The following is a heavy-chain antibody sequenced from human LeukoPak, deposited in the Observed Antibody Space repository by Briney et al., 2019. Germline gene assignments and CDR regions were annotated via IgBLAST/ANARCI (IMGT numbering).Heavy chain of an antibody. V-gene: IGHV4-30-4*08. CDR3: ARAKDYDFWSGHPFDY. CDR1: GGSISSGSYY. CDR2: IYYSGST. J-gene: IGHJ4*02. D-gene: IGHD3-3*01. Sequence: SETLSLTCTVSGGSISSGSYYWSWIRQPPGKGLEWIGYIYYSGSTYYNPSLKSRVTISVDTSKNQFSLKLSSVTAADTAVYYCARAKDYDFWSGHPFDYWGQGTLVTVSS.